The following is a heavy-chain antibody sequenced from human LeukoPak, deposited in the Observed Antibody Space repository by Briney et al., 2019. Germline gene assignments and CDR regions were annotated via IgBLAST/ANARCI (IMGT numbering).Heavy chain of an antibody. D-gene: IGHD3-10*01. CDR1: GGTFSSYA. V-gene: IGHV1-69*13. J-gene: IGHJ4*02. Sequence: SVKVSCKASGGTFSSYAISWVRQAPGQGLEWMGGIIPIFGTANYAQKFQGRVTITADESTGTAYMELSSLRSEDTAVYYCARLVRVRGVYFDYWGQGTLVTVSS. CDR3: ARLVRVRGVYFDY. CDR2: IIPIFGTA.